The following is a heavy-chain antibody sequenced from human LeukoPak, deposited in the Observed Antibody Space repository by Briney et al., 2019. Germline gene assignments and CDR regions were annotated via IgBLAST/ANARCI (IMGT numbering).Heavy chain of an antibody. CDR3: ASRLHYGSGSNFDY. V-gene: IGHV3-66*01. CDR1: GFTVSSNY. Sequence: GGSLRLSCAASGFTVSSNYMSWVRQAPGKGLECVSVIYSGGSTYYADSVKGRFTISRDNSENTLYLQMNSLRAEDTAVYYCASRLHYGSGSNFDYWGQGTLVTVSS. J-gene: IGHJ4*02. CDR2: IYSGGST. D-gene: IGHD3-10*01.